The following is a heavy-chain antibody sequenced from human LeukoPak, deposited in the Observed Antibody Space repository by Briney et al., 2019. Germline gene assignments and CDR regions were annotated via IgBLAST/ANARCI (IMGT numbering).Heavy chain of an antibody. D-gene: IGHD3-16*02. CDR1: GYTFTSYD. V-gene: IGHV1-8*01. Sequence: ASVKVSCKASGYTFTSYDINWVRQATGQGLEWMGWMNPNSGNTGYAQKFQGRVTMTRNTSISTAYMELSSLRSEDTAVYYCARGRFYDYVWGSHRPYNGYFDLWGRGTLVTVSS. CDR2: MNPNSGNT. J-gene: IGHJ2*01. CDR3: ARGRFYDYVWGSHRPYNGYFDL.